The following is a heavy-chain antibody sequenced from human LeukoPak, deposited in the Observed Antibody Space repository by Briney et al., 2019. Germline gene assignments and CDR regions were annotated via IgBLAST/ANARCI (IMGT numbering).Heavy chain of an antibody. CDR1: GFTFSSYS. CDR3: ARVPEIQLNYYYYMDV. Sequence: GGSLRLSCAASGFTFSSYSMNWVRQAPGKGLEWVSSISSSSSYIYYADSVKGRFTISRDNAKNSLYLQMNSLRAEDTAVYYCARVPEIQLNYYYYMDVWGKGTTVTISS. D-gene: IGHD5-18*01. CDR2: ISSSSSYI. V-gene: IGHV3-21*01. J-gene: IGHJ6*03.